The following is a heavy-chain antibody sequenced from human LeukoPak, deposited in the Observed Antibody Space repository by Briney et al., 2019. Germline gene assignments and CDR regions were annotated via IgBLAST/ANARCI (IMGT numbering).Heavy chain of an antibody. CDR1: GYSFTNYW. J-gene: IGHJ4*02. CDR3: ARQGTIVAGTLGTTFDY. CDR2: TYPGDSDT. D-gene: IGHD5-12*01. Sequence: GESLKISCKASGYSFTNYWIGWVRQMPGKGLEWVGITYPGDSDTKYSPSFQGQVTISADKSINTAYLQWSSLRASDTATYYCARQGTIVAGTLGTTFDYWGQGTLLTVSS. V-gene: IGHV5-51*01.